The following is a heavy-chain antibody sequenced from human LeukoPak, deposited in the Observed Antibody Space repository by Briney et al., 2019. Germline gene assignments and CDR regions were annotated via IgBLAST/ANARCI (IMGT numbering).Heavy chain of an antibody. D-gene: IGHD3-10*01. V-gene: IGHV3-30*04. J-gene: IGHJ1*01. Sequence: GGSLTLSSTASGFTFSAYAMHWVRQAPGKGLEWVAVISYGETNYYYAESVKGRFSISRDDSKNTLVLQMNSLTTEDTGVYYCARARTGSYYSTYEHWGTGTLVSVSS. CDR1: GFTFSAYA. CDR3: ARARTGSYYSTYEH. CDR2: ISYGETNY.